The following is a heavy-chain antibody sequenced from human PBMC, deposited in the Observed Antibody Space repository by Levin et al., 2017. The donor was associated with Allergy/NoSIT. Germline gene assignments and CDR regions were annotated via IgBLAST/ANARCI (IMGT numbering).Heavy chain of an antibody. Sequence: GGSLRLSCAASGFTFYNFAMNWVRQAPGKGLEWVSAISGGGGSTYHADSVKGRFTISRDNSKDTLYLQMHSLRADDTAVYYCAKGLMTVTARLDQWGQGTLVTVSS. D-gene: IGHD2-15*01. CDR3: AKGLMTVTARLDQ. V-gene: IGHV3-23*01. J-gene: IGHJ4*02. CDR1: GFTFYNFA. CDR2: ISGGGGST.